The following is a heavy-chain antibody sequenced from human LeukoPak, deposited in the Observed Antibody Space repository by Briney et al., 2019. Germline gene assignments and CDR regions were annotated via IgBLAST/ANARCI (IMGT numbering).Heavy chain of an antibody. CDR1: GYTFTGYY. D-gene: IGHD3-3*01. CDR2: INPNSGGA. CDR3: AREILPGDFWSGYIDY. V-gene: IGHV1-2*02. J-gene: IGHJ4*02. Sequence: GASVKVSCKASGYTFTGYYMHWVRQAPGQGLEWMGWINPNSGGANYAQKFQGRVTMTRDTSISTAHMELSRLRSDDTAVYYCAREILPGDFWSGYIDYWGQGTLVTVSS.